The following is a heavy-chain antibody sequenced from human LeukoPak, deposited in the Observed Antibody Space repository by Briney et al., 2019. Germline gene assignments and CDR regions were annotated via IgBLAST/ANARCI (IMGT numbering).Heavy chain of an antibody. CDR2: MNPNSGNT. CDR3: ARGLGTAMVIHDAFDI. CDR1: GYTFTSYD. V-gene: IGHV1-8*01. D-gene: IGHD5-18*01. Sequence: ASVKVSCKASGYTFTSYDINWVRQATGQGLEWMGWMNPNSGNTGYAQKFQGRVTMTRNTSISTAYMELSSLRSEDTAVYYCARGLGTAMVIHDAFDIWGQGTMVTVSS. J-gene: IGHJ3*02.